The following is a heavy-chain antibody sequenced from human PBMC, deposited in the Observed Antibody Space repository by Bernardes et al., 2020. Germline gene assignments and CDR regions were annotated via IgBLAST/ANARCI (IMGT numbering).Heavy chain of an antibody. V-gene: IGHV3-53*01. D-gene: IGHD3-22*01. CDR3: ARWDYDSSGYYYRYYGMDV. CDR1: GFTVSSNY. J-gene: IGHJ6*02. Sequence: GGSLRLSCAASGFTVSSNYMSWVRQAPGKGLEWVSVIYSGGSTYYADSVKGRFTISRDNSKNTLYLQMNSLRAEDTAVYYCARWDYDSSGYYYRYYGMDVWGQGTTVTVSS. CDR2: IYSGGST.